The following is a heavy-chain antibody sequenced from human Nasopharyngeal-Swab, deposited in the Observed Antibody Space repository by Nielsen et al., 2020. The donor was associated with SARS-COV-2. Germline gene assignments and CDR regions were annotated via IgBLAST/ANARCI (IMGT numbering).Heavy chain of an antibody. Sequence: SETLSLTCAISGDSVSSNSAAWNWIRQSPSRGLEWLGRTYYRSKWYNDYAVSVKSRITINPDTSKNQFSLQLNSVTPEDTAVYYCARDLYNWNYSGYYYYYMDVWGKGTTVTVSS. V-gene: IGHV6-1*01. CDR2: TYYRSKWYN. D-gene: IGHD1-7*01. CDR3: ARDLYNWNYSGYYYYYMDV. CDR1: GDSVSSNSAA. J-gene: IGHJ6*03.